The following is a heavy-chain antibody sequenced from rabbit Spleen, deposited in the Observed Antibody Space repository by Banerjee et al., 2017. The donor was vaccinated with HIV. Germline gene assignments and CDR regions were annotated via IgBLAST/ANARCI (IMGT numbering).Heavy chain of an antibody. J-gene: IGHJ6*01. V-gene: IGHV1S40*01. CDR1: GVSFSGDSY. CDR3: ARDSSSSFSSYGMDL. Sequence: QSLEESGGDLVKPGASLTLTCTASGVSFSGDSYMCWVRQAPGKGLEWIACIDTGSRGFTYHANWAKGRFTISKTSSTTVTLQATSLTVADTATYFCARDSSSSFSSYGMDLWGQGTLVTVS. D-gene: IGHD1-1*01. CDR2: IDTGSRGFT.